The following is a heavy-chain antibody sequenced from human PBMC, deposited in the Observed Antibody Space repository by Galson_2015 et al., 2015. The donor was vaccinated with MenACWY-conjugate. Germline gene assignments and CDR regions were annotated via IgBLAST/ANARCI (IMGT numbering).Heavy chain of an antibody. CDR3: ARHPPGGRGMDV. V-gene: IGHV5-51*01. D-gene: IGHD1-26*01. J-gene: IGHJ6*02. CDR2: ISPIDSKT. CDR1: GYTFITYW. Sequence: QSGAEVKKPGESLTISCKASGYTFITYWIGWVRQVPGKGLEWVGLISPIDSKTKNSPAFEGRVTISADNSITTAYLQWNSLQASDTAMYYCARHPPGGRGMDVWGQGTTVTVSS.